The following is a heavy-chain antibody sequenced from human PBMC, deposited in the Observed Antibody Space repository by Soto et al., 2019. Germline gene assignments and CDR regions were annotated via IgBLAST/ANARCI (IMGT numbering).Heavy chain of an antibody. CDR2: ISAYNGNT. CDR1: GYTFTSYG. D-gene: IGHD2-15*01. J-gene: IGHJ6*02. V-gene: IGHV1-18*01. Sequence: QVQLVQSGAEVKKPGASVKVSCKASGYTFTSYGISWVRQAPGQGLEWMGWISAYNGNTNYAQKLQGRVNKTTDTATSTAYMELRSLRSDDTAVYYCARDYTVVMAAGPVHYGMDGWGQGTTVTVSS. CDR3: ARDYTVVMAAGPVHYGMDG.